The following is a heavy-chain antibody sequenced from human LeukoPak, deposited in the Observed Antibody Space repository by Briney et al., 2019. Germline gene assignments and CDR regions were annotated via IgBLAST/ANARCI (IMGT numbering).Heavy chain of an antibody. J-gene: IGHJ4*02. Sequence: ASVKVSCKASGGTFSSYTISWVRQAPGQGPEWMGSMNPNSGNTGYAHKFQGRVTMTRNTAMSTAYMELSSLRSADTAMYYCARGNVRSFDYWGQGTLVIVSS. V-gene: IGHV1-8*02. CDR1: GGTFSSYT. CDR2: MNPNSGNT. CDR3: ARGNVRSFDY. D-gene: IGHD3-10*02.